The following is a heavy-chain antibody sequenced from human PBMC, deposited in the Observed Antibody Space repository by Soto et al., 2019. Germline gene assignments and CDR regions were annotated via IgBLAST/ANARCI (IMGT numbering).Heavy chain of an antibody. CDR2: IYYSGIT. V-gene: IGHV4-39*01. Sequence: SETLSLTCTVSGVSISNSSYYWGWIRRPPGKGLEWIGTIYYSGITYYNPSLKSRVTISVNTSKNQFSLKLTSVTAANTAVYYCARHGSNWGQGTLVTVSS. CDR1: GVSISNSSYY. J-gene: IGHJ4*02. CDR3: ARHGSN.